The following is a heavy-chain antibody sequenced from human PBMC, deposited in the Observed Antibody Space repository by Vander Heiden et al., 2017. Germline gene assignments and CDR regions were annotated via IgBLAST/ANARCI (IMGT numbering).Heavy chain of an antibody. CDR2: ISSSGDGA. J-gene: IGHJ4*02. Sequence: EVQLLESGGGLVQPGGSLRLSCAASGLLFSDYPMSWVRQAPGKGLEWVSGISSSGDGAYYADSVKGRFTLSRDNSKNTLYLQMNSLRAEDTAVYYCAKSGSEYTADFDYWGQGTLVTLSS. D-gene: IGHD2-2*02. V-gene: IGHV3-23*01. CDR1: GLLFSDYP. CDR3: AKSGSEYTADFDY.